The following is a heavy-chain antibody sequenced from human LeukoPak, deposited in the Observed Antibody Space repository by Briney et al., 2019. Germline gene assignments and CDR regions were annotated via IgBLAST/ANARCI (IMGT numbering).Heavy chain of an antibody. CDR2: IDPNGGGA. CDR1: GYTFTNYY. J-gene: IGHJ5*02. Sequence: ASVKVSCKASGYTFTNYYMHWVRQAPGQGLEWMGVIDPNGGGASYPQKVQGRVTMTRDTSTSTVYMELSSLRSEDTAVYYCASELFGVVTFDPWGQGTLVTVSS. D-gene: IGHD3-3*01. V-gene: IGHV1-46*01. CDR3: ASELFGVVTFDP.